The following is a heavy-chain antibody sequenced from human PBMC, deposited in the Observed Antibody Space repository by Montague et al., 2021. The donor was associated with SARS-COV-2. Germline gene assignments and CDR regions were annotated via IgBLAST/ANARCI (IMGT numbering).Heavy chain of an antibody. CDR3: ASYCMVASRAPFAVDY. Sequence: TLSLTCTVSGGSISSGGYYWSWIRQHPGKGLEWIGYIYYSGSTYYNPSLKSRVTLSVDTSKNQFSLKLSSVTAADTAVYYCASYCMVASRAPFAVDYWGQGTLVTVSS. J-gene: IGHJ4*02. CDR2: IYYSGST. D-gene: IGHD5-12*01. CDR1: GGSISSGGYY. V-gene: IGHV4-31*03.